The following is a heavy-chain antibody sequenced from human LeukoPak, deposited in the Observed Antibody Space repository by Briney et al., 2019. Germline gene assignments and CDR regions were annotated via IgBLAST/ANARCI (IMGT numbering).Heavy chain of an antibody. CDR1: GGSISSYY. D-gene: IGHD2-2*01. CDR2: IYTSGST. V-gene: IGHV4-4*07. J-gene: IGHJ5*02. CDR3: ARDSGAVVVPAARPSWFDP. Sequence: SETLSLTCTVSGGSISSYYWSWIRQPAGKGLEWIGRIYTSGSTNHNPSLKSRVTMSVDTSKNQFSLKLSSVTAADTAVYYCARDSGAVVVPAARPSWFDPWGQGTLVTVSS.